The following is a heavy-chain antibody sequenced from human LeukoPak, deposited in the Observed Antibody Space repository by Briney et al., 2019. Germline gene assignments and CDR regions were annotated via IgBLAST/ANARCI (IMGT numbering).Heavy chain of an antibody. V-gene: IGHV4-39*07. CDR3: ARPPGFGEFQDL. Sequence: SETLSLTCTVSGGSISSSSYYWGWIRQPPGKGLEWIGSIYYSGSTYYNPSLKSRVAISVDTSKNQLSLKLSSVTAADTAVYYCARPPGFGEFQDLWGQGTLVTVSS. CDR1: GGSISSSSYY. D-gene: IGHD3-10*01. J-gene: IGHJ4*02. CDR2: IYYSGST.